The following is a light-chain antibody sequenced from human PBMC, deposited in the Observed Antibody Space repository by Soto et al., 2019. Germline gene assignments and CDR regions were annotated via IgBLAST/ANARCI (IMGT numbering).Light chain of an antibody. J-gene: IGKJ1*01. CDR2: TAS. Sequence: QMTQCASPLSASLSDTVTVSCRASQGVXNGLDWYQQKPGKAPKFLXYTASTLKRGGPSRLSGSGSGTEFTLTISSLQAEDFANYYCQQNNRYSGAFGQGTKVDIK. CDR1: QGVXNG. CDR3: QQNNRYSGA. V-gene: IGKV1-5*03.